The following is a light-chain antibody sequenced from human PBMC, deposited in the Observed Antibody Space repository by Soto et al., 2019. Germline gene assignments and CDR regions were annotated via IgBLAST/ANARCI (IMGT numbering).Light chain of an antibody. CDR2: DVT. Sequence: QSALTQPASVSESPGQSIAISCTGTDSAIGGYDHVSWYQQHPGKDPKLLIYDVTNRPTGVSSRFSGSKAGRTASLTISGLQTEYEADYYCRSQASSTALVFVTGTKLTVL. CDR3: RSQASSTALV. V-gene: IGLV2-14*03. CDR1: DSAIGGYDH. J-gene: IGLJ1*01.